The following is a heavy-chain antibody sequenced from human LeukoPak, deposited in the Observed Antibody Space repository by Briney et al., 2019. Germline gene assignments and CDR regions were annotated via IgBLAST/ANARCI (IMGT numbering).Heavy chain of an antibody. CDR3: ARGGGVCSGTSCQQYYFDY. Sequence: PSETLSLTCAVYGGSFSGYYWSWIRQPPGKGLEWIGEINHSGSTNYNPSLKSRVTISVDTSKNQFSLKLSSVTAADTAVYYCARGGGVCSGTSCQQYYFDYWGQGTLVTVSS. D-gene: IGHD2-2*01. J-gene: IGHJ4*02. CDR2: INHSGST. CDR1: GGSFSGYY. V-gene: IGHV4-34*01.